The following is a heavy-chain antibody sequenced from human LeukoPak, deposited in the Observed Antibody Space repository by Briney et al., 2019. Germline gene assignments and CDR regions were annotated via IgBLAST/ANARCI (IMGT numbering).Heavy chain of an antibody. J-gene: IGHJ4*02. V-gene: IGHV3-74*01. D-gene: IGHD2-2*03. CDR3: ARDGYLAPVIAFLDY. CDR1: GFTFSSYW. Sequence: GGSLRLSCAASGFTFSSYWMHWVRQSPGKGLEWVGQLKGDGSRANYADSVRGRFTISRDNAKNTVYLQLNSLRAEDTAVYYCARDGYLAPVIAFLDYWGQGTLVTVSS. CDR2: LKGDGSRA.